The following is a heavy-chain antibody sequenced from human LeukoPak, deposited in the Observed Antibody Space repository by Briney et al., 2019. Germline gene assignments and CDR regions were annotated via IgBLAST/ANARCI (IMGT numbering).Heavy chain of an antibody. CDR3: ARNDVVVTADDAFDI. Sequence: GGSLRLSCAASGFTFSSYAMSWVRQAPGKGLAWVSSISAGGDSTYYADSVKGRFTISRDNSKNTLYLQMNSLRAEDTAIYYCARNDVVVTADDAFDIWGQGTMVTVSS. CDR2: ISAGGDST. V-gene: IGHV3-23*01. J-gene: IGHJ3*02. CDR1: GFTFSSYA. D-gene: IGHD2-21*02.